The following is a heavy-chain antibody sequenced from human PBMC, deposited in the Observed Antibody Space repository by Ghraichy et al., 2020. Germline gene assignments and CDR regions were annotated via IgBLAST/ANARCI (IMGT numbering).Heavy chain of an antibody. Sequence: GESLRLSCEASGFIFRSYTMHWVRQAPGQGPEWVSPISASSHIYYRDSVKGRFTISRDNAKNSVYLQMSSLRGEDTALYYCARRAGNGLDVWGQGTMVTVSS. V-gene: IGHV3-21*01. CDR3: ARRAGNGLDV. J-gene: IGHJ3*01. D-gene: IGHD2-8*01. CDR1: GFIFRSYT. CDR2: ISASSHI.